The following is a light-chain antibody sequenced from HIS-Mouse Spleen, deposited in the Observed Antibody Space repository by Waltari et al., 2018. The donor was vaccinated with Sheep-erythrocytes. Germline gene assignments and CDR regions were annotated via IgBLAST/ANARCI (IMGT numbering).Light chain of an antibody. CDR2: AAS. J-gene: IGKJ4*01. CDR1: QSISSY. V-gene: IGKV1-39*01. CDR3: QQSYSTPPLT. Sequence: DIQMTQSPSSLSASVGDRVTITCRASQSISSYLNWYQQKPVKAPKLLIYAASSLQSGVPSRVSGSGSGTDFPLTISSLQPEDFATYYCQQSYSTPPLTFGGGTKVEIK.